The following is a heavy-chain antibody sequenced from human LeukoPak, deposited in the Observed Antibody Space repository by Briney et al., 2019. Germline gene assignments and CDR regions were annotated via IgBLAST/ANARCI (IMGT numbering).Heavy chain of an antibody. J-gene: IGHJ5*02. V-gene: IGHV4-61*02. Sequence: PSQTLSLTCTVSSGSISSGSHYWSRTRQPAGKGLEWIGRIYTSGSTNYNPSLKSRVTISVDTSKNQFSLKLSSVTAADTAVYYCARDIVVVVAAKIQNWFDPWGQGTLVTVSS. CDR2: IYTSGST. D-gene: IGHD2-15*01. CDR3: ARDIVVVVAAKIQNWFDP. CDR1: SGSISSGSHY.